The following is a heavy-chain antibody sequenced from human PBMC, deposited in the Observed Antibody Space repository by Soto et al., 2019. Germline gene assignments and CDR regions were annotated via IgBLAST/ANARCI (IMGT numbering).Heavy chain of an antibody. D-gene: IGHD3-10*01. CDR1: GGSITNYY. Sequence: QVQLQESGPGLVKPSETLSLTCTVSGGSITNYYCSWFRQPPGKGLEWIGYIKYNGDSAYNLSLQRRATLSMGTSKTQSSLMLESVTATDTAVYYCARHGFGSLQGLVAVWGQGTTVSVSS. J-gene: IGHJ6*02. CDR2: IKYNGDS. V-gene: IGHV4-59*08. CDR3: ARHGFGSLQGLVAV.